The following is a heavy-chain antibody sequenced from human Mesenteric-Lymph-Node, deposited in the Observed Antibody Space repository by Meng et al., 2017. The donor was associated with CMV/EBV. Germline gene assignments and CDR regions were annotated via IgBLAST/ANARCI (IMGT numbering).Heavy chain of an antibody. Sequence: GESLKISCAVSEFTFSSYWMNWVRQAPGKGLEWISYIDNGGSSGNTIIHYADSVKGRFTVSRDNAKNSLYLQMDSLRAEDTAVYYCARDRGGGATPYYFDNWGQGTLVTVSS. CDR3: ARDRGGGATPYYFDN. CDR2: IDNGGSSGNTII. V-gene: IGHV3-48*03. D-gene: IGHD3-16*01. CDR1: EFTFSSYW. J-gene: IGHJ4*02.